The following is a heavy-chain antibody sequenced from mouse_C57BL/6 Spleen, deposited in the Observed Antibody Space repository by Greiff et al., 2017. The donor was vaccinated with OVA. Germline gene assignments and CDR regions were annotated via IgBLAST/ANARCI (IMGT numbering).Heavy chain of an antibody. V-gene: IGHV1-15*01. CDR2: IAPATGGT. CDR3: TRHDSNYRWYFDV. Sequence: LVESGAELVRPGASVTLSCKASGYTFTDYEMHWVKPTPVHGLEWIGAIAPATGGTAYNQKFKGKAILTADKSSSTAYMELRSLTSEDSAVYYCTRHDSNYRWYFDVWGTGTTVTVSS. D-gene: IGHD2-5*01. CDR1: GYTFTDYE. J-gene: IGHJ1*03.